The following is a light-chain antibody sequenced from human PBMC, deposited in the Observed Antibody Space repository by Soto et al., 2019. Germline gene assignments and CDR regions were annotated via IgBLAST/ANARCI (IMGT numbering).Light chain of an antibody. CDR2: DNN. Sequence: QLVLTQPPSVSAAPGQKVTISCSGSSSNIGNNYVSWYQQLPGTAPKLLIYDNNKRPSGIPDRFSGSKSGTSATLGITGLQTGDEADYYCGTWDSSLSAWVFGTGTKLTVL. J-gene: IGLJ1*01. V-gene: IGLV1-51*01. CDR1: SSNIGNNY. CDR3: GTWDSSLSAWV.